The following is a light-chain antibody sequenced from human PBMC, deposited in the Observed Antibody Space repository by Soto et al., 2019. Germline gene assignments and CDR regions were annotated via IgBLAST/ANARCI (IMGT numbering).Light chain of an antibody. J-gene: IGLJ1*01. CDR3: GTWDSSLSARV. CDR2: ENN. Sequence: QSVLTQPPSVSAAPGQKVTISCSGSSSNIGNNYVSWYQQLPGTAPKLLIYENNKQPSGIPDRFSGSKSGTSATLGITGLQTGDEADYYCGTWDSSLSARVFGTGTKVTVL. V-gene: IGLV1-51*02. CDR1: SSNIGNNY.